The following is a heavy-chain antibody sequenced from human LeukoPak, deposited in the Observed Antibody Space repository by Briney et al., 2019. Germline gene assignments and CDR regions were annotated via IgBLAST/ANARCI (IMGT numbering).Heavy chain of an antibody. Sequence: TGRSLRLSCAASGFTFSSYGMHWVRQAPGKGLEWMGSFDPKDGETIYAQKFQGRVTMTEDTSTDTAYMELGSLRSEDTAVYYCATRSAAYRYYFDYWGQGTLATVSS. J-gene: IGHJ4*02. CDR2: FDPKDGET. V-gene: IGHV1-24*01. D-gene: IGHD4-11*01. CDR1: GFTFSSYG. CDR3: ATRSAAYRYYFDY.